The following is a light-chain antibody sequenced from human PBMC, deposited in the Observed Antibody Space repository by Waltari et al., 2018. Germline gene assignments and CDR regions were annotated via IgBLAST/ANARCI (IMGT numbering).Light chain of an antibody. V-gene: IGKV1-39*01. J-gene: IGKJ2*02. CDR3: QPNYDTPRT. CDR1: QTIYY. Sequence: QMTQSPSSLSASVGDRVTITCRAVQTIYYLSWYQHKPGEAPKLLIYETSTLQSGVPTRFSGSKFGTTFILTISSLQPEDFATYFCQPNYDTPRTFGQGTKVDIK. CDR2: ETS.